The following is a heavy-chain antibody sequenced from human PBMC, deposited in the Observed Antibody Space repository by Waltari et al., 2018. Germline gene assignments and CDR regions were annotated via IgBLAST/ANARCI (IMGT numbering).Heavy chain of an antibody. V-gene: IGHV4-39*01. CDR3: ARRMVTTGYFDY. Sequence: QLQLQESGPGLVKPSETLSLTCSVSGGSISSSSFFWGWIRQPPGKGLEWIGSLYYTGNTYYNPSLKSRVTISADTSKNQFSLKLTSVTATDTAVYHCARRMVTTGYFDYWGQGTLVTVSS. J-gene: IGHJ4*02. CDR1: GGSISSSSFF. D-gene: IGHD4-4*01. CDR2: LYYTGNT.